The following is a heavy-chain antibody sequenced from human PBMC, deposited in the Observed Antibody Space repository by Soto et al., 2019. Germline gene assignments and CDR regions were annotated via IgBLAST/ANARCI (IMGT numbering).Heavy chain of an antibody. J-gene: IGHJ4*02. Sequence: EVQLLESGGGLVQPGGSLRLSCAASGFTFVNYAMNWVRQAPGKGLEWVATLSGSGTSTYYADSVKGRFTISRDNSRNTLYLQMNSLRVEDTAVYYCAKGTSNGGWFNPFDYWGQGTLVTVSS. D-gene: IGHD6-19*01. CDR1: GFTFVNYA. CDR3: AKGTSNGGWFNPFDY. CDR2: LSGSGTST. V-gene: IGHV3-23*01.